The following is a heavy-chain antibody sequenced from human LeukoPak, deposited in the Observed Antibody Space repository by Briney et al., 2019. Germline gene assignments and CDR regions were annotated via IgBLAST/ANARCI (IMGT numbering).Heavy chain of an antibody. V-gene: IGHV4-4*02. D-gene: IGHD3-22*01. J-gene: IGHJ3*02. CDR1: GDSISSSNW. Sequence: SETLSLTCAVSGDSISSSNWWSWVRQPPGKGLEWIGEIYHSGSTNYNPSLQSRVTMSVDSSENHFSLKLSSVGAADTALYYCSRSTVSVITRGAFDIWGQGTMVTVSS. CDR2: IYHSGST. CDR3: SRSTVSVITRGAFDI.